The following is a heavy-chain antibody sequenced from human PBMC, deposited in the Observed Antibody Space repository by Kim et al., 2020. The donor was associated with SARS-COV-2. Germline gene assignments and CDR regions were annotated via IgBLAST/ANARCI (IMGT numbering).Heavy chain of an antibody. Sequence: GGSLRLSCAASGFTFSDYYMSWIRQAPGKGLEWVSYISSSSSYTNYADSVKGRFTISRDNAKNSLYLQMNSLRAEDTAVYYCARDLNYYDSSGSPGYWGQGTLVTVSS. V-gene: IGHV3-11*06. J-gene: IGHJ4*02. CDR2: ISSSSSYT. CDR1: GFTFSDYY. D-gene: IGHD3-22*01. CDR3: ARDLNYYDSSGSPGY.